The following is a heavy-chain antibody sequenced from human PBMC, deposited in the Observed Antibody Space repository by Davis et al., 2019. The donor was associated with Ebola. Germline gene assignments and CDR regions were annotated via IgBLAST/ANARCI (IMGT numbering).Heavy chain of an antibody. D-gene: IGHD6-25*01. CDR2: ISDHGGDT. Sequence: PGGSLRLSCAASGFTFSNYAMRWVRQAPGKGLEWVSTISDHGGDTYYADSVKGRFTISRDNSKNTLYLQMNSLKTEDTAVYYCATAERDNSAWIEYWGQGALVTVSS. CDR3: ATAERDNSAWIEY. CDR1: GFTFSNYA. V-gene: IGHV3-23*01. J-gene: IGHJ4*02.